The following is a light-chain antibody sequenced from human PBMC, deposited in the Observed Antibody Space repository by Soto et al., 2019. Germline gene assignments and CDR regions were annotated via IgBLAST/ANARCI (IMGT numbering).Light chain of an antibody. Sequence: QSVLTQPASVSGSPGQSITISCTGTSSDVGSYNLVSWYQQHPGKAPKLMIYEGSKRPSGVSNRFSGSKSGNTASLTISGLQAEDEADYYCCSYAGSSTHVVFGEGPSHRP. CDR1: SSDVGSYNL. CDR2: EGS. J-gene: IGLJ2*01. CDR3: CSYAGSSTHVV. V-gene: IGLV2-23*01.